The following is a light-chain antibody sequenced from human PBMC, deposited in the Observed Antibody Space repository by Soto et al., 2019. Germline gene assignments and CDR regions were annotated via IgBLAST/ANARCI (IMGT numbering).Light chain of an antibody. CDR3: QQYERPPFA. V-gene: IGKV1-39*01. CDR2: EAS. Sequence: DIHMAQSPPSLSASVGDRVTITCRASHNIVTYLNWYQQKAGKAPSLLIYEASHLQSGVPFRFFGSGSGTDFTLTISGLEPEDFALYFCQQYERPPFAFGQGTKLEIK. CDR1: HNIVTY. J-gene: IGKJ2*01.